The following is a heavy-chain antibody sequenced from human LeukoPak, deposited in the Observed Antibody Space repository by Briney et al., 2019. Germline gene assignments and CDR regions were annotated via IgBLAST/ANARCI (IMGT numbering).Heavy chain of an antibody. D-gene: IGHD4-17*01. CDR2: INHSGST. V-gene: IGHV4-34*01. CDR1: GGSFSGYY. CDR3: ARDLHYGDYYYYYYMDV. J-gene: IGHJ6*03. Sequence: PSETLSLTCAVYGGSFSGYYWSWIRQPPGKGLEWIGEINHSGSTNYNPSLKSRVTMSVDTSKNQFSLRLSSVTAADTAFYYCARDLHYGDYYYYYYMDVWGKGTTVTISS.